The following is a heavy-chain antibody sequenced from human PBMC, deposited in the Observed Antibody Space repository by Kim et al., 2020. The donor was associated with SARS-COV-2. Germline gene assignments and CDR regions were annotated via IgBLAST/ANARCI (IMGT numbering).Heavy chain of an antibody. CDR2: IYYSGST. D-gene: IGHD3-3*01. CDR1: GGSISSSSYY. CDR3: ASNYDFRSLIDY. V-gene: IGHV4-39*01. Sequence: SETLSLTCTVSGGSISSSSYYWGWIRQPPGKGLEWIGSIYYSGSTYYNPSLKSRVTISVDTSKNQFSLKLSSVTAADTAVYYCASNYDFRSLIDYWGQGTLVTVSS. J-gene: IGHJ4*02.